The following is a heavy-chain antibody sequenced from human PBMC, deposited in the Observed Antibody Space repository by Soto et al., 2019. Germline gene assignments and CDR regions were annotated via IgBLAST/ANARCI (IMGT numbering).Heavy chain of an antibody. Sequence: SETLSLTCSVSGGSISRYYWSWIRQPPGKGLEWIGYAYYSGDTGYNPSLKSRVTMAVDTSKSQVSLKLSSVTAADTAVYYCARDRSTYGGGGTGEVKENCSDPWGQGALVTVSS. CDR2: AYYSGDT. V-gene: IGHV4-59*01. D-gene: IGHD2-8*01. CDR3: ARDRSTYGGGGTGEVKENCSDP. CDR1: GGSISRYY. J-gene: IGHJ5*02.